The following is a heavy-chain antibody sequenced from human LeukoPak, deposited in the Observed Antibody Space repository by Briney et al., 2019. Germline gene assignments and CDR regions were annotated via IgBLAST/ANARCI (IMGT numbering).Heavy chain of an antibody. D-gene: IGHD3-10*01. Sequence: ASVKVSCKASGYTFTGYYMHWVRQAPGQGLEWMGWINPNSGGTNYAQKFQGRVTMTRDTSISTAYMELSRLRSDDTAVYYCARGDHLSGSSSYYYYYGMDVWGQGTTVTVSS. J-gene: IGHJ6*02. CDR1: GYTFTGYY. V-gene: IGHV1-2*02. CDR3: ARGDHLSGSSSYYYYYGMDV. CDR2: INPNSGGT.